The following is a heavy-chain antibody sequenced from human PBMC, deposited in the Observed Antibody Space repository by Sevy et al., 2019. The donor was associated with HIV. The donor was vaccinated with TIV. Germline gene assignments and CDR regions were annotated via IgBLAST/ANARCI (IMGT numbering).Heavy chain of an antibody. V-gene: IGHV1-2*02. CDR3: ARVPRHVSSGWLHFDY. Sequence: ASVKVSCNASEYTFPDYSVHGVRQAPGQGLEWIGWITPNSGETLYAQRFQGRVTMTRDTSISTVYMELTSLTSDDTAVYYCARVPRHVSSGWLHFDYXGQGTLVTVSS. J-gene: IGHJ4*02. CDR2: ITPNSGET. D-gene: IGHD6-19*01. CDR1: EYTFPDYS.